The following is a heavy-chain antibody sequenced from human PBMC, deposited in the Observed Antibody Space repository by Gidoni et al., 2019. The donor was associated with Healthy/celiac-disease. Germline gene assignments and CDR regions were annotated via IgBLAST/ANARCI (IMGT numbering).Heavy chain of an antibody. CDR3: ARDWGDSSGWYMWFDP. V-gene: IGHV3-48*02. D-gene: IGHD6-19*01. Sequence: EVQLVESGGGLVQPGGSLRLPCAASGFTFSIVSMNWVRQAPGKGLGWVSYISSSSSTIYYADSVKGRFTISRDNAKNSLYLQMNSLRDEDTAVYYCARDWGDSSGWYMWFDPWGQGTLVTVSS. J-gene: IGHJ5*02. CDR2: ISSSSSTI. CDR1: GFTFSIVS.